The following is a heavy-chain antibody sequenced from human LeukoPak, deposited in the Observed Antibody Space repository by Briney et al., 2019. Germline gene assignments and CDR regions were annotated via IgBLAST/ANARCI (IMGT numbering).Heavy chain of an antibody. D-gene: IGHD5-24*01. V-gene: IGHV1-24*01. CDR2: FDPEDGET. CDR1: GYTLTEFS. J-gene: IGHJ6*03. CDR3: ATGDRRLQFYYYYWTS. Sequence: GASVKVSCKVSGYTLTEFSMHWVRQAPGKGLEWMGSFDPEDGETIYAQQFQGRVTMTEDTSTNTAYMELSSLRSEDTAVYYCATGDRRLQFYYYYWTSGAKGPRSPSP.